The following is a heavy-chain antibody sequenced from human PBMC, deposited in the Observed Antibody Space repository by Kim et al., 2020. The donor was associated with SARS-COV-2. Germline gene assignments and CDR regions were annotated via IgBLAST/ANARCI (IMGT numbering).Heavy chain of an antibody. J-gene: IGHJ4*02. CDR1: GFTFNNYG. Sequence: GGSRRLSCAASGFTFNNYGMHWVRQAPGKGLEWVAVVSHDGSQTHYVDSVKGRFTVSRDNSNDTLFLQMNSLRAEDTAMYYCAKDRGSFWSLDYWGLGTL. CDR3: AKDRGSFWSLDY. CDR2: VSHDGSQT. D-gene: IGHD3-3*01. V-gene: IGHV3-30*18.